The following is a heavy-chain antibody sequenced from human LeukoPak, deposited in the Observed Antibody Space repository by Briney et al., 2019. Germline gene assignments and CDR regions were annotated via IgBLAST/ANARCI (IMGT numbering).Heavy chain of an antibody. V-gene: IGHV5-51*01. CDR3: ARHFIRPYGGTGYFLDY. CDR1: GYSFANYW. CDR2: VYPGDSAT. J-gene: IGHJ4*02. D-gene: IGHD3-9*01. Sequence: GEPLRISCKGSGYSFANYWIRWVRQIPGTSVEWMGIVYPGDSATRYSPSFQGQVSISADESMNIAHLQWSTLTASDTAMYFCARHFIRPYGGTGYFLDYWGQGNLVTVSS.